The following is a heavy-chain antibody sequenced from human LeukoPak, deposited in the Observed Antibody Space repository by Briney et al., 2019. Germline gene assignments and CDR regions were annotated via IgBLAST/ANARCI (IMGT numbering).Heavy chain of an antibody. CDR1: GGSISSGIYY. J-gene: IGHJ5*02. Sequence: SGTLSLTCTVTGGSISSGIYYWSWIRQPAGKGLEWIGRIYSSGSTNYNPSLKSRVPISVETSKNQFSLKLSSVTAADTSVYYCARSDYYYGSGSYYYWFDPWGQGTLVTVSS. V-gene: IGHV4-61*02. CDR2: IYSSGST. CDR3: ARSDYYYGSGSYYYWFDP. D-gene: IGHD3-10*01.